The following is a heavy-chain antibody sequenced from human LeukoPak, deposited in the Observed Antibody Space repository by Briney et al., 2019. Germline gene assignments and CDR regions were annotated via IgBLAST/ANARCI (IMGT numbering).Heavy chain of an antibody. CDR1: GYTFTGYY. V-gene: IGHV1-2*02. D-gene: IGHD3-22*01. CDR3: AREGSGYPY. CDR2: INPNSGAT. Sequence: ASVKVSCKAFGYTFTGYYMHWVRQAPGQGLEWMGWINPNSGATNYAQKFQGRVTMTRDTPISTAYMEVSRLRSDDTAVFYCAREGSGYPYWGQGTLVTVSS. J-gene: IGHJ4*02.